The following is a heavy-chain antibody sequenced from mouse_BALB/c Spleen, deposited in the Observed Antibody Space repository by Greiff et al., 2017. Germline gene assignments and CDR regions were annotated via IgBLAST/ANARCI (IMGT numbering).Heavy chain of an antibody. Sequence: EVKVEESGGGLVQPGGSRKLSCAASGFTFSSFGMHWVRQAPEKGLEWVAYISSGSSTIYYADTVKGRFTISRDNPKNTLFLQMTSLRSEDTAMYYCARSHLMITTRYYYAMDYWGQGTSVTVSS. V-gene: IGHV5-17*02. J-gene: IGHJ4*01. CDR3: ARSHLMITTRYYYAMDY. CDR2: ISSGSSTI. D-gene: IGHD2-4*01. CDR1: GFTFSSFG.